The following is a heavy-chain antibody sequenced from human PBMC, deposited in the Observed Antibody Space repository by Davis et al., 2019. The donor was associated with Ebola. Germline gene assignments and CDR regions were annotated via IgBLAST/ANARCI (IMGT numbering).Heavy chain of an antibody. CDR2: IYPDDSET. CDR1: GYSFTSYW. CDR3: ARLDSSTWYYYYYGMDV. J-gene: IGHJ6*02. V-gene: IGHV5-51*01. Sequence: GESPKISCKGSGYSFTSYWIVLVRHMPGKGLEWMGVIYPDDSETTYSPYFQGQVTISADKYISTAYLQWSSLKASDTAMYYCARLDSSTWYYYYYGMDVWGQGTTVIVSS. D-gene: IGHD6-13*01.